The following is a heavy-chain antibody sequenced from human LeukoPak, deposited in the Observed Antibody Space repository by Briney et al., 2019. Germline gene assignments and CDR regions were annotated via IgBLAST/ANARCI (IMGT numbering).Heavy chain of an antibody. D-gene: IGHD3-22*01. V-gene: IGHV3-21*01. CDR2: ISRSSDYI. CDR1: GFTFSSYG. CDR3: ATMKTYYDDSSGYYLDY. J-gene: IGHJ4*02. Sequence: GGSLRLSCAASGFTFSSYGMSWVRQAPGKGLEWVSSISRSSDYIYYEDSLKGRLTISRDNPTNTLYLQVTSLRTEDTAVYYCATMKTYYDDSSGYYLDYWGQGTLVTVSS.